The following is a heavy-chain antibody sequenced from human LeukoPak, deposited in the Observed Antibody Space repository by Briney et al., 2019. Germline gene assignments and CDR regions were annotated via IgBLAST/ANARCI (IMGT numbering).Heavy chain of an antibody. D-gene: IGHD1-26*01. CDR2: IIPIFGTA. CDR1: GGTFSSYA. V-gene: IGHV1-69*13. J-gene: IGHJ3*02. Sequence: ASVKVSCKASGGTFSSYAISWVRQAPGQGLEWMGGIIPIFGTANYAQKFQGRVTITADESTSTAYMELSSLRSEDTAVYYCARDSSGSSLGTQLADAFDIWGQGTMVTVSS. CDR3: ARDSSGSSLGTQLADAFDI.